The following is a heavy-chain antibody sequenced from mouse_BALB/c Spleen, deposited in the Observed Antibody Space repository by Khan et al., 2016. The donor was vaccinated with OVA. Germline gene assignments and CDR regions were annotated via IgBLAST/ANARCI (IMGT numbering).Heavy chain of an antibody. V-gene: IGHV5-9-3*01. CDR1: GFTFSTYA. J-gene: IGHJ3*01. CDR3: ARSAYGNFAY. Sequence: EVELVESGGGLVKPGGSLKLSCAASGFTFSTYAMSWVRQTPEKRLEWVATISSDGDYTNFPHNVTGRFTISIDNAKNTLCLQMTRLRSEDTAMYYCARSAYGNFAYWGQGTLVTVSA. CDR2: ISSDGDYT. D-gene: IGHD2-1*01.